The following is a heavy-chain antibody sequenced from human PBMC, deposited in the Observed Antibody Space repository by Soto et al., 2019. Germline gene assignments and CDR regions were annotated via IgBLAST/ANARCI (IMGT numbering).Heavy chain of an antibody. CDR3: AKLSGIAAIYYCYRMEV. CDR1: VFTFSSYG. V-gene: IGHV3-30*18. J-gene: IGHJ6*01. D-gene: IGHD6-13*01. CDR2: ISYDGSNK. Sequence: GGSLRFSCAASVFTFSSYGMHLVRQAPGKGLECVSVISYDGSNKYYADSVKGRFTISRENSKNTLYLQMNSLRAEYTAVYYCAKLSGIAAIYYCYRMEVWGQGTTVTVSS.